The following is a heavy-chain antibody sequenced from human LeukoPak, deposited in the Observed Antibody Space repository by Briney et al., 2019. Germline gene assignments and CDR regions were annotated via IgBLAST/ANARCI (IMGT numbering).Heavy chain of an antibody. V-gene: IGHV3-23*01. D-gene: IGHD2-2*03. CDR2: IGGSGIRT. Sequence: PGGSLRLSCSASGFTLTTYGMNWVRQAPGKGLEWVSGIGGSGIRTYYADSVKGRFTISRDNSKNTLYLQMNSLRDEDTAVYYCAKDAHWILFDDWGQGTLVTVSS. J-gene: IGHJ4*02. CDR3: AKDAHWILFDD. CDR1: GFTLTTYG.